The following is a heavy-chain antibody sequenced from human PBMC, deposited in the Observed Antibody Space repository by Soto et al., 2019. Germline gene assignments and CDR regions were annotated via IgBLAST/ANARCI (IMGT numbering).Heavy chain of an antibody. CDR3: ARGGVSTRTFDY. V-gene: IGHV5-51*01. J-gene: IGHJ4*02. Sequence: GESLKISCKVSGYNFAGYWIAWVRQMPGEGLELMGIIYPSDSDTRYRPSFQGQVTISADKSISSAYLQWSSLRASDTAMYYCARGGVSTRTFDYWGQGTPVTVSS. CDR1: GYNFAGYW. CDR2: IYPSDSDT. D-gene: IGHD3-3*01.